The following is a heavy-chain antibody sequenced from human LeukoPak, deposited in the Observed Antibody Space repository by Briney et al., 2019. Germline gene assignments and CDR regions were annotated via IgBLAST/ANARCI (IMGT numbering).Heavy chain of an antibody. CDR3: ARILSSSWYEYFHH. Sequence: SVKVSCKASGGTFSNYAISWVRQAPGQGLEWMGAIIPIFGTANYAQKFQGRVTITADESTSTPYMELSSLRSEDTAVYYCARILSSSWYEYFHHWGQGTLVTVSS. V-gene: IGHV1-69*01. CDR2: IIPIFGTA. CDR1: GGTFSNYA. D-gene: IGHD6-19*01. J-gene: IGHJ1*01.